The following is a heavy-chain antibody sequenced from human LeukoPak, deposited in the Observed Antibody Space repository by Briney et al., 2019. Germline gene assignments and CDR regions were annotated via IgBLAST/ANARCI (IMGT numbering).Heavy chain of an antibody. V-gene: IGHV3-15*07. CDR1: GFTFSNAW. D-gene: IGHD6-19*01. CDR3: TTERRQWLVFPPY. Sequence: PGGSLRLSCAASGFTFSNAWMNWVRQAPGKGLEWVGRIKSKTDGGTTDYAAPVKGRFTISRDDSKNTLYLQMNSLKTEDTAVYYCTTERRQWLVFPPYWGQGTLVTVSS. CDR2: IKSKTDGGTT. J-gene: IGHJ4*02.